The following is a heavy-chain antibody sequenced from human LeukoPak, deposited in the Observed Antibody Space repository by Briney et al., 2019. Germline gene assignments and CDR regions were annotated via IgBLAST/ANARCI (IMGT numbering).Heavy chain of an antibody. Sequence: GGSLRLSCAASGFTFSSYSVNWVRQAPGKGLEWVSSISSSSIYRYYADSVKGRFTISRDNAKNSMYLQMNSLRVEDTAVYYCARDMYDYVGAFDIWGQGTMVTVSS. CDR2: ISSSSIYR. J-gene: IGHJ3*02. CDR1: GFTFSSYS. CDR3: ARDMYDYVGAFDI. V-gene: IGHV3-21*01. D-gene: IGHD4-17*01.